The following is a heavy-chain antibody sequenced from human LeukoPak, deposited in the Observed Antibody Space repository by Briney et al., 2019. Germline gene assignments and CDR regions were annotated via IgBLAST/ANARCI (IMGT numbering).Heavy chain of an antibody. J-gene: IGHJ4*02. Sequence: PSETLSLTCTVSGGSISSYYWSWIRQPPGKGLEWIGYIYYSGSTNYNPSLKSRVTISVDTSKNQFSLKLSSVTAADTAVYYCATRSEGAAWYFDYWGQGTLVTVSS. V-gene: IGHV4-59*01. CDR3: ATRSEGAAWYFDY. CDR2: IYYSGST. D-gene: IGHD4/OR15-4a*01. CDR1: GGSISSYY.